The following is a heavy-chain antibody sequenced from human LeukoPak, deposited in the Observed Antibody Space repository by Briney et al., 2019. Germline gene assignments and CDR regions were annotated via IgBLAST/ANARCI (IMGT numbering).Heavy chain of an antibody. Sequence: SETLSLTCTASGFSISSYYWSWIRQPAGKGLEWIGRIYTSGSTNYNPSLKSRVTMSVDTSKNQFSLKLSSVTAADTAVYYCARVRNYYGSGSYSDYMDVGGKGTTVTIS. CDR3: ARVRNYYGSGSYSDYMDV. D-gene: IGHD3-10*01. CDR1: GFSISSYY. J-gene: IGHJ6*03. CDR2: IYTSGST. V-gene: IGHV4-4*07.